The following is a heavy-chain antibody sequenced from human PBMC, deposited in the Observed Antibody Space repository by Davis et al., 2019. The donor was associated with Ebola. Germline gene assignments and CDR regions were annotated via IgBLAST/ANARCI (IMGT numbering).Heavy chain of an antibody. D-gene: IGHD3-3*01. V-gene: IGHV1-46*01. Sequence: ASVKVSCKASGYTFTNYYMHWVRQAPGQGLEWMGMINPNDGRTIYAQKFQGRVTMTTDTSTSTAYMELRSLRSDDTAVYYCARARTFGDYYYGMDVWGQGTMVTVSS. CDR1: GYTFTNYY. CDR2: INPNDGRT. CDR3: ARARTFGDYYYGMDV. J-gene: IGHJ6*02.